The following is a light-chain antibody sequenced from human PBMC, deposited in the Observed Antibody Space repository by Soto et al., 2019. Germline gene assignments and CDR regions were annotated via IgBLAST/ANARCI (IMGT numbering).Light chain of an antibody. Sequence: DIQMTQSPSTLSASVGDRVAITCRASQSVSSWLAWYQQKPGRAPKLLIYKASNLESGVPSRFSGSGSGTEFTLTISSLQPNDFATYYCQQYNSDSPWTFGQGTKVDIK. J-gene: IGKJ1*01. CDR3: QQYNSDSPWT. CDR1: QSVSSW. V-gene: IGKV1-5*03. CDR2: KAS.